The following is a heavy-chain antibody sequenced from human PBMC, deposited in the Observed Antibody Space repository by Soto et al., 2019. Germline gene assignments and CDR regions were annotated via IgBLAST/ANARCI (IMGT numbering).Heavy chain of an antibody. CDR1: GGSISSSNC. D-gene: IGHD2-8*01. Sequence: ETLSLTCAVSGGSISSSNCWILVRHARGKGLEWIGEIYHSGSTNYNPSLKSRVTISVDKSKNQFSLKLSSVTAADTAVYYCARDSARYCTNGVCYPWNWFDPWGQGTLVTVSS. V-gene: IGHV4-4*02. CDR2: IYHSGST. J-gene: IGHJ5*02. CDR3: ARDSARYCTNGVCYPWNWFDP.